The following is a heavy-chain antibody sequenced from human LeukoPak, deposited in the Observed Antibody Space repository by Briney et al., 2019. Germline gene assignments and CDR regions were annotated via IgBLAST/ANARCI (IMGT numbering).Heavy chain of an antibody. Sequence: GGSLRLSCAASGFTFNTYAMSWVRQAPGKGLEWVSAIGGGASSTYYTDSVKGRFTISRDNSKNTLYLQMNSLRAEDTAVYYCATGSGTWGQGTRVTVSS. CDR1: GFTFNTYA. J-gene: IGHJ5*02. CDR3: ATGSGT. CDR2: IGGGASST. V-gene: IGHV3-23*01.